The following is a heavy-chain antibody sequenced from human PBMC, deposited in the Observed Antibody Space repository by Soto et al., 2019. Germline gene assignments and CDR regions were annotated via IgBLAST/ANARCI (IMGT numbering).Heavy chain of an antibody. CDR2: ISSSSSYI. V-gene: IGHV3-21*01. J-gene: IGHJ5*02. CDR1: GFTFSSYS. Sequence: SLRLSCAASGFTFSSYSMNWVRQAPGKGLEWVSSISSSSSYIYYADSVKGRFTISRDNAKNSLYLQMNSLRAEDTAVYYCARDTGTTFPYWFDPWGQGTLVTVSS. D-gene: IGHD1-7*01. CDR3: ARDTGTTFPYWFDP.